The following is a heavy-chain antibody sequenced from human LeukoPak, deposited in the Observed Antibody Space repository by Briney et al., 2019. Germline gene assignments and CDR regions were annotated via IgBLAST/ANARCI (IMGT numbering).Heavy chain of an antibody. CDR2: IRSKANSYAT. CDR3: TTSFSSSWFILDY. Sequence: HPGGSLRLSCAASGFTFSGSAMHWVRQASGKGLEWVGRIRSKANSYATAYAASVKGRFTISRGDSKNTAYLQMNSLKTEDTAVYYCTTSFSSSWFILDYWGQGTLVTVSS. CDR1: GFTFSGSA. V-gene: IGHV3-73*01. J-gene: IGHJ4*02. D-gene: IGHD6-13*01.